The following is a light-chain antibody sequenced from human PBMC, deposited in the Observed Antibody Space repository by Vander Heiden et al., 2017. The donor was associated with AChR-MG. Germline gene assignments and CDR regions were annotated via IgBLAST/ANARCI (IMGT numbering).Light chain of an antibody. J-gene: IGLJ3*02. CDR1: SSDVGVYNY. CDR3: CSYAGSYTGV. CDR2: DVI. V-gene: IGLV2-11*01. Sequence: QSALTQPRPVSGSPGQSVTISCTGTSSDVGVYNYVSWYQQHPGKAPKLLIYDVIKRPSGVPDRFSGAKSGNTASLTISGLQAEDEADYYCCSYAGSYTGVFGGGTKLTVL.